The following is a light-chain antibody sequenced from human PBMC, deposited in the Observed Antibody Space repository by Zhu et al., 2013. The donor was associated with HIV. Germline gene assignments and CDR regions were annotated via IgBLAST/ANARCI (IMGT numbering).Light chain of an antibody. CDR2: GAS. Sequence: EIVMTQSPATLSVSPGERATLSCRASQSISSSLAWYQHKPGQAPRLLIYGASTRATGVPARFSGSGSGAEFTLSISSLQSEDFAVYYCQQYYSRPPYSFGPGTKLEMK. CDR3: QQYYSRPPYS. V-gene: IGKV3-15*01. J-gene: IGKJ2*03. CDR1: QSISSS.